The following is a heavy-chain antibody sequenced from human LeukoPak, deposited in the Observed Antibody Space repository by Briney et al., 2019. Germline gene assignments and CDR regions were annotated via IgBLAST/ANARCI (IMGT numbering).Heavy chain of an antibody. CDR3: ARDQYGGYALDY. D-gene: IGHD4-17*01. J-gene: IGHJ4*02. Sequence: SGGSLRLSCAASGFTFSSYSMNWVRQAPGKGLEWVSSISSISYIYYADSVKGRFTISRDTAKNSLYLQMNSLRAEDTAVYYCARDQYGGYALDYWGQGTLVTVSS. CDR1: GFTFSSYS. V-gene: IGHV3-21*01. CDR2: ISSISYI.